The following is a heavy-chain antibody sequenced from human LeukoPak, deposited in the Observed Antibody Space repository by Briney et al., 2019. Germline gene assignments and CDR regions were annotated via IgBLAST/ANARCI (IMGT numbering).Heavy chain of an antibody. Sequence: GGSLRLSCAASGFTFSSYWMSWVRQAPGKGLEWVANIKQDGSEKYYVDSVKGRFTISRDNAKNPLYLQMNSLRAEDTAVYYCASGLTIVGVVIQDFDYWGQGTLVTVSS. CDR3: ASGLTIVGVVIQDFDY. CDR1: GFTFSSYW. J-gene: IGHJ4*02. CDR2: IKQDGSEK. V-gene: IGHV3-7*01. D-gene: IGHD3-3*01.